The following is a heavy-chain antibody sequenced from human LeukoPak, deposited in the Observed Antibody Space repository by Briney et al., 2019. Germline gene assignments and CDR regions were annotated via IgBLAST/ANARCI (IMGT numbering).Heavy chain of an antibody. D-gene: IGHD6-6*01. V-gene: IGHV3-11*04. CDR3: AREDSSSSPGDY. CDR1: GFTFSDYS. J-gene: IGHJ4*02. Sequence: PGGSLRLSCAASGFTFSDYSMSWIRQAPGKGLEWVSHISGSSNMIYYGESGRGRFTISRDNAKNSLYLQMNSLRAEDTAVYYCAREDSSSSPGDYWGQGTLVTVSS. CDR2: ISGSSNMI.